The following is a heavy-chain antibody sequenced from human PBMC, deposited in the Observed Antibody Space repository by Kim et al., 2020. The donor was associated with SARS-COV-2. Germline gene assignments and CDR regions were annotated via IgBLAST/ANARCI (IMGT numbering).Heavy chain of an antibody. J-gene: IGHJ6*02. Sequence: YYEDSVKGRFTISRDTGKNALYLQMNSLRAEDTAVYYCARTYHSGSYGMDVWGQGTTVTVSS. D-gene: IGHD3-10*01. CDR3: ARTYHSGSYGMDV. V-gene: IGHV3-7*04.